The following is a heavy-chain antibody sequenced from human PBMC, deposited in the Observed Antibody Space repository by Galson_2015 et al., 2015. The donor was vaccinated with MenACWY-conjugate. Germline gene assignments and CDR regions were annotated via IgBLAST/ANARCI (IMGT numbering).Heavy chain of an antibody. V-gene: IGHV3-74*03. J-gene: IGHJ4*02. D-gene: IGHD2-2*01. Sequence: SLRLSCAASGFIFNNYWMYWVRQAPGKGLEWVSRIHPNGSLTTYADSVKGRFTMSRDNAKNTLYLQMNSLRAEDTAVYYCARDRHCSGTDCWGQGTPVTVSS. CDR1: GFIFNNYW. CDR3: ARDRHCSGTDC. CDR2: IHPNGSLT.